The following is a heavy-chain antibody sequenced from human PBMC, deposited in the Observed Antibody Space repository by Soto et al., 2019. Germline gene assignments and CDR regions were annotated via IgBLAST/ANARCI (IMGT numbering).Heavy chain of an antibody. CDR1: GYTFTSYG. V-gene: IGHV1-3*01. CDR3: ARDRVLNGIFDY. Sequence: QVQLVQSGAEVKKPGASVKVSFKSSGYTFTSYGIHWVRQAPGQGIEWMGGIDGGSGNTKYSTKIQGRVTVTRDTSESTAYMELSSLRSEDTSVYYCARDRVLNGIFDYGGQGTLVTVS. J-gene: IGHJ4*02. D-gene: IGHD1-1*01. CDR2: IDGGSGNT.